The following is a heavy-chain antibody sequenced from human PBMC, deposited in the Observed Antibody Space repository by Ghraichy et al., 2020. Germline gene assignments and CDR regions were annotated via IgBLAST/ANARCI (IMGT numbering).Heavy chain of an antibody. V-gene: IGHV3-30*04. CDR3: ASPKLEAATGKPRAEYFHH. D-gene: IGHD1-1*01. CDR2: ISYDETYK. J-gene: IGHJ1*01. CDR1: GFTFSNYA. Sequence: GGSLRLSCAASGFTFSNYAMHWVRQAPGKGLEWVAVISYDETYKYYADSVQGRFTISRDNSKNTLFLVMNSLRPEDTALYYCASPKLEAATGKPRAEYFHHWGQGTLVTV.